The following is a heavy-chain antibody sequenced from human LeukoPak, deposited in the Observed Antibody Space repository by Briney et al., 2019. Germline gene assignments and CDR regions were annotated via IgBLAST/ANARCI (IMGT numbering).Heavy chain of an antibody. J-gene: IGHJ4*02. CDR3: TTDDYYDSSGSQANY. CDR1: GFTFSNAW. V-gene: IGHV3-15*01. D-gene: IGHD3-22*01. CDR2: IKSKTDGGTT. Sequence: GSLRLSCAASGFTFSNAWMSWVRQAPGKGLEWVGRIKSKTDGGTTDYAAPVKGRFTISRDDSKNTLYLQMNSLKTEDTAVYYCTTDDYYDSSGSQANYWGQGTLVTVFS.